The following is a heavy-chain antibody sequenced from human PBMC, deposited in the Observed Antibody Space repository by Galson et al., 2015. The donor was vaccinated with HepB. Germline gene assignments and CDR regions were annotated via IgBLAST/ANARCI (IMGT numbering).Heavy chain of an antibody. J-gene: IGHJ3*02. Sequence: SLRLSCAASGFTFRRYWMSWVRQAPGKGLEWVANINEDGSEKNYVDSVKGRFTSSRGNAKNSLYLQMNSLRAEDTAVYYCANYHDSSGYYALDTWGRGTMVTVSS. D-gene: IGHD3-22*01. CDR3: ANYHDSSGYYALDT. CDR1: GFTFRRYW. CDR2: INEDGSEK. V-gene: IGHV3-7*03.